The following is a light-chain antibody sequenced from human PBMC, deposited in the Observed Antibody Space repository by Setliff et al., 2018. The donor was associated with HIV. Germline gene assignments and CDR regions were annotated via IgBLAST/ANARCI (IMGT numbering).Light chain of an antibody. J-gene: IGLJ1*01. V-gene: IGLV2-14*03. CDR1: GSDVGAYNY. CDR2: DVS. Sequence: QSALAQPASVSGSPGQSITISCTGTGSDVGAYNYVSWYQQHPGRAPQLMIYDVSDRPSGVSNRFSGSKSGNTAPLTISGLQADDEADYYCSSYTSSVTLVFGTGTKVTVL. CDR3: SSYTSSVTLV.